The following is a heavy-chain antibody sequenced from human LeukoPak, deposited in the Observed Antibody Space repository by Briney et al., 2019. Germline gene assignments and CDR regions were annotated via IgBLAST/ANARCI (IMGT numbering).Heavy chain of an antibody. J-gene: IGHJ4*02. D-gene: IGHD6-13*01. V-gene: IGHV4-34*01. CDR2: INHSGST. Sequence: PSETLSLTCAVYSGSFSGYYWSWIRQPPGKGLEWIGEINHSGSTNYNPSLKSRVTISVDTSKNQFSLKLSSVTAADTAVYYCARGIAAAGGFDYWGQGTPVTVSS. CDR3: ARGIAAAGGFDY. CDR1: SGSFSGYY.